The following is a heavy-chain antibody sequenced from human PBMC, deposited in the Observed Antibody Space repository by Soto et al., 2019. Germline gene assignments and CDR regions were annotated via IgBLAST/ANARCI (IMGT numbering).Heavy chain of an antibody. CDR2: INPNSGGT. V-gene: IGHV1-2*02. CDR3: ARERDGSSWSSAESLQY. J-gene: IGHJ1*01. D-gene: IGHD6-13*01. CDR1: GYTFTGYY. Sequence: ASVKVSCKASGYTFTGYYMHWVRQAPGQGLEWMGWINPNSGGTNYAQKFQGRVTMTRDTSTSTAYMELRSLRSDDTAVFYCARERDGSSWSSAESLQYWGQGTLVTVSS.